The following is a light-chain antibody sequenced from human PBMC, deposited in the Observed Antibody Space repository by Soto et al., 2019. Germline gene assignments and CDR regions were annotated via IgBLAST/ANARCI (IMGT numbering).Light chain of an antibody. J-gene: IGKJ5*01. CDR1: HSISSRY. Sequence: EIVLTQSPGTLSLSPGERATLSCRASHSISSRYLAWYQQKPGQAPRLLIYDAYNRATGIPPRFSGSGSGTDFTLTISSLEPEDSAVYYCQQRHMWPITFGQGTRLEIK. CDR2: DAY. V-gene: IGKV3D-20*02. CDR3: QQRHMWPIT.